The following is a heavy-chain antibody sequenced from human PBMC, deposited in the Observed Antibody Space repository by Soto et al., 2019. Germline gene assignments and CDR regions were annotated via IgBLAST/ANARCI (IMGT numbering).Heavy chain of an antibody. J-gene: IGHJ6*02. Sequence: QLQLQESGPGMVKPSETLSLTCTVSGASITSTSYHWGWIRQPPGKGLEWIGNFYYSGSTYYNPSLLSRVSISVDASKNQFYVKVSSVTATDTAVYYCARSVGDYYYGMDVWGQGTTVTVSS. V-gene: IGHV4-39*01. D-gene: IGHD1-26*01. CDR2: FYYSGST. CDR1: GASITSTSYH. CDR3: ARSVGDYYYGMDV.